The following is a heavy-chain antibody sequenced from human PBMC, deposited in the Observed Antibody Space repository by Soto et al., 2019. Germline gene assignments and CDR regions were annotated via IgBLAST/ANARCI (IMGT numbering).Heavy chain of an antibody. Sequence: QVQLVQSGAEVKKPGSSVKVSCKASGGTFSSYTISWVRQAPGQGLEWMGRIIPILGIANYAQKFKGRVTITADKTTSTGYMELSRLRSEDTAGYYCAKALPWGTAMTYFVYWGQGTLVTVSS. D-gene: IGHD3-16*01. J-gene: IGHJ4*02. CDR3: AKALPWGTAMTYFVY. CDR2: IIPILGIA. CDR1: GGTFSSYT. V-gene: IGHV1-69*02.